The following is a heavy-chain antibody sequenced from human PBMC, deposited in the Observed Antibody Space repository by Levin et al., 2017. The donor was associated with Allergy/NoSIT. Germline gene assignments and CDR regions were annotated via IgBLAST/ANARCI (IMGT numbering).Heavy chain of an antibody. D-gene: IGHD2-15*01. CDR1: GFTFSTYS. Sequence: GESLKISCAASGFTFSTYSMHWVRQAPGKGLEWVSYIGGTTSTILYADSVKGRFTISRDNAKNSLYLQMNSMRDEDTAVYYCARGFAVDRSYSDYWGQGTLVTVSS. CDR2: IGGTTSTI. J-gene: IGHJ4*02. CDR3: ARGFAVDRSYSDY. V-gene: IGHV3-48*02.